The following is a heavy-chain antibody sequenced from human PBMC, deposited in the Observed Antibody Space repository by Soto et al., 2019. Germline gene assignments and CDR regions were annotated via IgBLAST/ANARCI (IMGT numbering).Heavy chain of an antibody. V-gene: IGHV1-18*01. CDR1: GYTFTSYG. D-gene: IGHD2-2*01. CDR3: ARDRVVVPAVDYYYGMDV. J-gene: IGHJ6*02. CDR2: ISAYNGNT. Sequence: QVQLVQSGAEVKKPGASVKVSCKASGYTFTSYGISWVRQALGQGLEWMGWISAYNGNTNYAQKLQGRVTMTTDTSTSTAYMELRSLRSDDTAVYYCARDRVVVPAVDYYYGMDVWGQGTTVTVSS.